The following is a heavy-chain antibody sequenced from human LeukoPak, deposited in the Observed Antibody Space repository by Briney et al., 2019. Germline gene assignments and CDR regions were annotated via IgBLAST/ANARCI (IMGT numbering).Heavy chain of an antibody. CDR2: IYHSGGT. CDR3: ARGRNYDSSDTLDY. J-gene: IGHJ4*02. CDR1: GGSISSSNW. V-gene: IGHV4-4*02. Sequence: SGTLSLTCAVSGGSISSSNWWSWVRQPPGKGLEWIGEIYHSGGTNYNPSLKSRVTISVDKSKNQFSLKLSSVTAADTAVYYCARGRNYDSSDTLDYWGQGTLVTVSS. D-gene: IGHD3-22*01.